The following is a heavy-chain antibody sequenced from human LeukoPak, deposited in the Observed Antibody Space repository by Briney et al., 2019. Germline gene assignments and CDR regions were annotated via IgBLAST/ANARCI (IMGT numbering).Heavy chain of an antibody. V-gene: IGHV4-30-2*01. CDR3: ARSPIVVVPAVFDY. Sequence: SETLSLTCTVSGGSISRGGYYWGWIRQPPGKGLEWIGYIYHSGSTYYNPSLKSRVTISVDRSKNQFSLKLSSVTAADTAVYYCARSPIVVVPAVFDYWGQGTLVTVSS. CDR1: GGSISRGGYY. J-gene: IGHJ4*02. D-gene: IGHD2-2*01. CDR2: IYHSGST.